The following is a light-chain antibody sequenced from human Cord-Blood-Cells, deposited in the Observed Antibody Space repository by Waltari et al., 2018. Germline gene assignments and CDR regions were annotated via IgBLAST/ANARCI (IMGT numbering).Light chain of an antibody. CDR1: PSVLYSSNNKNY. V-gene: IGKV4-1*01. J-gene: IGKJ4*01. CDR3: QQYYSTPLT. CDR2: WAS. Sequence: DIVLTQSPESLAVSLGERATINCKSSPSVLYSSNNKNYLAWYQQKPGQPPKLLIDWASTRESGVPDRFSGSGSGTDFTLTISSLQAEDVAVYYCQQYYSTPLTFGGGTKVEIK.